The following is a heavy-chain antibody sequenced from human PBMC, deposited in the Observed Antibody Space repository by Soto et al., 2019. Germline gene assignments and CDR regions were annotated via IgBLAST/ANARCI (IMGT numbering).Heavy chain of an antibody. D-gene: IGHD1-1*01. CDR3: AKESPAGNPNPWIDS. J-gene: IGHJ4*02. Sequence: GGSLRLSCAASGFTFSSYAMGWVRQAPGKGLEWVSAISESGSRTYYADSVKGQFTISRDNSKSTVYLQMNTLTAEDTAVYYCAKESPAGNPNPWIDSWGQGTLVTVSS. V-gene: IGHV3-23*01. CDR1: GFTFSSYA. CDR2: ISESGSRT.